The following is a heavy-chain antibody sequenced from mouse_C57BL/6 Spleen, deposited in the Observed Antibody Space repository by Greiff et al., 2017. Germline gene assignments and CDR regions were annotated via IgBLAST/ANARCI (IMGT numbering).Heavy chain of an antibody. CDR2: IWRGGST. CDR1: GFSLTSYG. CDR3: ANSYDDDDGAWFAY. J-gene: IGHJ3*01. Sequence: VQLQQSGPGLVQPSQSLSITCTVSGFSLTSYGVHWVRQSPGKGLEWLGVIWRGGSTDYNAAFMSRLSITKDNSKSQVIFKMNSLQADDTAIYDCANSYDDDDGAWFAYWGQGTLVTVSA. V-gene: IGHV2-5*01. D-gene: IGHD2-4*01.